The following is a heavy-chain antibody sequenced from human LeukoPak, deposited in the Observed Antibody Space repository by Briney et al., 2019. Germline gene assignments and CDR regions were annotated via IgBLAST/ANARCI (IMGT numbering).Heavy chain of an antibody. CDR3: TRRPAGNALEG. D-gene: IGHD3-3*01. CDR1: GGSFSGYY. J-gene: IGHJ4*02. CDR2: IYYSGST. Sequence: SETLSLTCAVYGGSFSGYYWSWIRQPPGKGLEWIGSIYYSGSTYYNPSLKSRVTISVDTSKNQFSLKLSSVTAADTAVYYCTRRPAGNALEGWGQGTLVTVSS. V-gene: IGHV4-34*01.